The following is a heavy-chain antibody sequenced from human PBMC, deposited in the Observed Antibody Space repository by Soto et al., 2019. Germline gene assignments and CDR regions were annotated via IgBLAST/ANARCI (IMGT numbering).Heavy chain of an antibody. V-gene: IGHV4-59*01. J-gene: IGHJ4*02. CDR2: IYYSGST. CDR3: AIRYVGNFDY. D-gene: IGHD3-16*01. CDR1: GGSISSYY. Sequence: QVQLQESGPGLVKPSETLSLTCTVSGGSISSYYWGWIRQPPGKGLEWIGYIYYSGSTNYNPSLTSPVTTPVDTSKNPSSLKLSSVTAAATAVYYCAIRYVGNFDYWGQATLVTVSS.